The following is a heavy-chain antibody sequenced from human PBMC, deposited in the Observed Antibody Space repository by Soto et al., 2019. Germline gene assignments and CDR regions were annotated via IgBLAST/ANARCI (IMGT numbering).Heavy chain of an antibody. CDR2: TYYRSNWYY. J-gene: IGHJ3*02. D-gene: IGHD1-26*01. V-gene: IGHV6-1*01. CDR3: ARRFPGAHHVFDI. CDR1: GDDGASNCVA. Sequence: SQTLSLTCAVSGDDGASNCVAWNWIRQSPSRGLEWLGRTYYRSNWYYDYAVSVKSRITINPDTSKNQLSLQLNSVTPEDTAVYYCARRFPGAHHVFDIWGQGTMVTVPS.